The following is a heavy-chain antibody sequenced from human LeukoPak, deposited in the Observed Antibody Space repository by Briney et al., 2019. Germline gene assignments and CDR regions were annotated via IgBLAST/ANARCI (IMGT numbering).Heavy chain of an antibody. D-gene: IGHD3-16*02. Sequence: SETLSLTCTVSGYSISSGYYWGWIRQPPGKGLEWIGSIYHSGSTYYNPSLKSRVTISVDTSKNQFSLKLSSVTAADTAVYYCAREWVITFGGVIALYYYYGMDVWGQGTTVTDSS. CDR2: IYHSGST. CDR1: GYSISSGYY. J-gene: IGHJ6*02. CDR3: AREWVITFGGVIALYYYYGMDV. V-gene: IGHV4-38-2*02.